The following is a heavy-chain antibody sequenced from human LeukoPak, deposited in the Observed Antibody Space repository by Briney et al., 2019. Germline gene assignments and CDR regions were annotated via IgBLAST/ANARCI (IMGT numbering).Heavy chain of an antibody. Sequence: ASVKVSCKASGYTFTSYAMNWVRQAPGQGLEWMGWINTNTGNPTYAQGFTGRFVFSLDTSVSTAYLQISSLKAEDTAVYYCATFTVTTDPYYYYGMDVWGQETTVTVSS. D-gene: IGHD4-17*01. CDR1: GYTFTSYA. V-gene: IGHV7-4-1*02. CDR3: ATFTVTTDPYYYYGMDV. CDR2: INTNTGNP. J-gene: IGHJ6*02.